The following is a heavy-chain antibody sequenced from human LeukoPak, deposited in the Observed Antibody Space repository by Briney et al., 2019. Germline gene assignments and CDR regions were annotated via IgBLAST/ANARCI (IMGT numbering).Heavy chain of an antibody. J-gene: IGHJ5*02. D-gene: IGHD3-22*01. CDR2: INHSGST. Sequence: SETLSLTCAVYGGSFSGYYWSWIRQPPGKGLEWIGEINHSGSTNYNPSLKSRVTISVDTSKNQFSLKLSSVTAADTAVYYCAGRITMIVVVENWFDPWGQGTLVTVSS. V-gene: IGHV4-34*01. CDR1: GGSFSGYY. CDR3: AGRITMIVVVENWFDP.